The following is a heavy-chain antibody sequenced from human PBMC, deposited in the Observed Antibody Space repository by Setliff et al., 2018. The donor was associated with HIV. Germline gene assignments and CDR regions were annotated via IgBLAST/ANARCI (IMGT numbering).Heavy chain of an antibody. V-gene: IGHV1-8*03. CDR2: MNPNSGNT. J-gene: IGHJ6*03. D-gene: IGHD6-13*01. CDR1: GYTFTSYD. Sequence: ASVKVSCKASGYTFTSYDINWVRQATGQGLEWMGWMNPNSGNTGYAQKFQGRVTITRNTSISTAYMELSSLRSEDTAVYYCAGVSRGGWQQLARWDYYYMDVWGKGTTVTVSS. CDR3: AGVSRGGWQQLARWDYYYMDV.